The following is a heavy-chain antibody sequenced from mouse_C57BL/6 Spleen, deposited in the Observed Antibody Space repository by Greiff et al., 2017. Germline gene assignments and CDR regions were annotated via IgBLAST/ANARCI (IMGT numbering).Heavy chain of an antibody. Sequence: QVQLQQPGAELVMPGASVKLSCKASGYTFTSYWMHWVKQRPGQGLEWIGEIDPSDSYTNYNQKFKGKSTLTVDKSSSTAYMQLSSLTSEDSAVDYCARGEGYHWYFDVWGTGTTVTVSS. CDR2: IDPSDSYT. CDR3: ARGEGYHWYFDV. V-gene: IGHV1-69*01. CDR1: GYTFTSYW. D-gene: IGHD2-2*01. J-gene: IGHJ1*03.